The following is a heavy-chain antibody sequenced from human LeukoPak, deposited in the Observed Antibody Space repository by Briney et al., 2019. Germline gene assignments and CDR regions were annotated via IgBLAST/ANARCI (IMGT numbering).Heavy chain of an antibody. Sequence: PSETLSLTCTVSGGSIRNSSFFWGWVRQPPGKGLEWIASIYYSGSTYYNPSLKSRVSISLDTSKNQFSLRLNFVTAADTAVYYCATEDVVVPTAAQRPIDLWGQGKLVTVSS. CDR2: IYYSGST. V-gene: IGHV4-39*02. CDR1: GGSIRNSSFF. J-gene: IGHJ5*02. CDR3: ATEDVVVPTAAQRPIDL. D-gene: IGHD2-2*01.